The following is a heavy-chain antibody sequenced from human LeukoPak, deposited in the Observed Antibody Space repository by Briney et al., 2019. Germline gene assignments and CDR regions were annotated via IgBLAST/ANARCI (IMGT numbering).Heavy chain of an antibody. CDR1: GDSISSGDYY. D-gene: IGHD3-10*01. CDR2: IYYSGST. Sequence: TSETLSLTCTVSGDSISSGDYYWSWIRQPAGKGLEWIGYIYYSGSTNYNPSLKSRVTISVDTSKNQFSLKLSSVTAADTAVYYCAREDRPYGLDYWGQGTLVTVSS. V-gene: IGHV4-61*10. J-gene: IGHJ4*02. CDR3: AREDRPYGLDY.